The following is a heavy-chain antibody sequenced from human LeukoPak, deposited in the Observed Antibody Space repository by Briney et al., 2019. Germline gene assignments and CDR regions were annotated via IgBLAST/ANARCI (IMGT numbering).Heavy chain of an antibody. J-gene: IGHJ4*02. CDR2: IYYSGST. V-gene: IGHV4-59*12. D-gene: IGHD6-19*01. CDR1: GGSISSYY. Sequence: PSETLSLTCTVSGGSISSYYWSWIRQPPGKGLEWIGYIYYSGSTNYNPSLKSRVTISVDTSKNQFSLKLSSVTAADTAVYYCARGPPLYSSGWYAGYWGQGTLVTVSS. CDR3: ARGPPLYSSGWYAGY.